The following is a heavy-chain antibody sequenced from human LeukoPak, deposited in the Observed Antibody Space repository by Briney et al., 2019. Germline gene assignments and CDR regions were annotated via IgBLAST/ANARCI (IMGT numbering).Heavy chain of an antibody. Sequence: GGSLRLSCAASGFTFDDYGMSWVHQAPGKGLEWVSSISSSSSYIYYADSVKGRFTISRDNAKNSLYLQMNSLRAEDTAVYYCARDSYYYDSSGFIDWGQGTLVTVSS. D-gene: IGHD3-22*01. CDR3: ARDSYYYDSSGFID. CDR2: ISSSSSYI. CDR1: GFTFDDYG. J-gene: IGHJ4*02. V-gene: IGHV3-21*01.